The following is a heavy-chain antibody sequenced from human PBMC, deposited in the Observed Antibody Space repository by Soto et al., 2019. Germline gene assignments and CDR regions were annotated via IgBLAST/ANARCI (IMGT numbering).Heavy chain of an antibody. CDR2: IIPILGIA. V-gene: IGHV1-69*02. Sequence: SVKVSCKASGGTFSSYTISWVRQAPGQGLEWMGRIIPILGIANYAQKFQGRVTITADKSTSTAYMELSSLRSEDTAVYYSARVQAYCGGDCYLKNWFDPWGQGTLVTVSS. D-gene: IGHD2-21*02. CDR1: GGTFSSYT. J-gene: IGHJ5*02. CDR3: ARVQAYCGGDCYLKNWFDP.